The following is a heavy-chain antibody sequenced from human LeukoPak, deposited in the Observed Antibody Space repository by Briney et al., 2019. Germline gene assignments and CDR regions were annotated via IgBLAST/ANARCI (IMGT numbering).Heavy chain of an antibody. Sequence: GGSLRLSCAASGFTFSSYAMSWVRQAPGKGLEWVSAVSGSGGNTYYADSVKGRFTISRDNSKNTLYLQMNSLRAEDTAVYYCAKDIAQGYTFGSIEQDYWGQGTLVTVSS. D-gene: IGHD5-18*01. CDR3: AKDIAQGYTFGSIEQDY. CDR1: GFTFSSYA. V-gene: IGHV3-23*01. J-gene: IGHJ4*02. CDR2: VSGSGGNT.